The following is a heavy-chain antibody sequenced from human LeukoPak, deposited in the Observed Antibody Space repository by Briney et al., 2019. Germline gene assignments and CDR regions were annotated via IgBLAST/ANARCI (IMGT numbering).Heavy chain of an antibody. CDR2: ISRSGSSI. CDR1: GFTFSNYE. D-gene: IGHD4-23*01. J-gene: IGHJ4*02. CDR3: ARVGRSTVGGY. Sequence: GGSLRLSCAASGFTFSNYEMSWVRLAPGKGLEWVSYISRSGSSIYYADSVKGRFTISRDNAKNSLYLQMNTLRAEDTAVYYCARVGRSTVGGYWGQGTLVTVSS. V-gene: IGHV3-48*03.